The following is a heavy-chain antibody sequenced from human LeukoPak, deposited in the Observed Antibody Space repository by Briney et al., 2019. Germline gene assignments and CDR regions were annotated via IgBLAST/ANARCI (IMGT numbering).Heavy chain of an antibody. Sequence: PGGSLRLSCAASGFTFSSYAMSWVRQAPGKGLEWVSAISGSGGSTYYADSVKGRFTISRDKSKNTLYLQMNSLRAEDTAVYYCAKDLSVGGYFDWYDYWGQGTLVTVSS. CDR2: ISGSGGST. CDR3: AKDLSVGGYFDWYDY. J-gene: IGHJ4*02. V-gene: IGHV3-23*01. CDR1: GFTFSSYA. D-gene: IGHD3-9*01.